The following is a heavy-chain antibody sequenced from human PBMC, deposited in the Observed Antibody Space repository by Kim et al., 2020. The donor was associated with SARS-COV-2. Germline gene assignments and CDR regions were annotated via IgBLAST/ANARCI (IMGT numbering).Heavy chain of an antibody. V-gene: IGHV1-18*04. Sequence: ASVKVSCKACGYMFTSYGFSWVRQAPGQGLEWLGWISARDGNTKYGQKVQGRVIMTTDTSTNTAYMELWSLRSDDTSMYYCARGAYGDVSFDYWGQGTLAT. D-gene: IGHD4-17*01. CDR1: GYMFTSYG. CDR3: ARGAYGDVSFDY. J-gene: IGHJ4*02. CDR2: ISARDGNT.